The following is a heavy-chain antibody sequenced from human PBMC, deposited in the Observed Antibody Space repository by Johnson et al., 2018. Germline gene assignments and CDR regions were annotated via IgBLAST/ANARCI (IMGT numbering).Heavy chain of an antibody. CDR2: ISYSGST. CDR3: ARSYSAYYYFYGMDV. CDR1: GGSISSYY. J-gene: IGHJ6*02. V-gene: IGHV4-59*01. Sequence: QVQLQESGPGLVKPSETLSLTCTVSGGSISSYYWSWIRQPPGKGLEWIGYISYSGSTNYNPSLTSRVTISVDTSKNQFSLKLSSVTAADTAVYYCARSYSAYYYFYGMDVWGQGTTVTVSS. D-gene: IGHD1-26*01.